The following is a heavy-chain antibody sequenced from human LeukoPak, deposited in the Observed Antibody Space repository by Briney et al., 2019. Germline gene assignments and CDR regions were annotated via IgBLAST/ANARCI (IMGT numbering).Heavy chain of an antibody. CDR3: ARYFGRTGTSYYVDR. V-gene: IGHV3-11*01. Sequence: PGGSLRLSCAASRFKFSDYYMSWIRQAPGKGPEWVSYISSSGITIYYADSVKGRFTISRDNAQNSLYLQMSSLRAEDTAVYYCARYFGRTGTSYYVDRWGQGTLVTVSS. CDR1: RFKFSDYY. D-gene: IGHD1-26*01. J-gene: IGHJ5*02. CDR2: ISSSGITI.